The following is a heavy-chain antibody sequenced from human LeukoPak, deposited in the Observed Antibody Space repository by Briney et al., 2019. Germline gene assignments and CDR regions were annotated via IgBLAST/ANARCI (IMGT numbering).Heavy chain of an antibody. Sequence: GGSLRLSCSASGFTFKNYIMYWVRQAPGERLEYVSTISSNEGGTYYADSVKGRFTISRDNSKNTLFLHMSSLRPEDMAVCYCVRGTYYDILTDYFPSDYYYGMDVWGQGTTVIVSS. V-gene: IGHV3-64D*06. CDR2: ISSNEGGT. CDR1: GFTFKNYI. D-gene: IGHD3-9*01. J-gene: IGHJ6*02. CDR3: VRGTYYDILTDYFPSDYYYGMDV.